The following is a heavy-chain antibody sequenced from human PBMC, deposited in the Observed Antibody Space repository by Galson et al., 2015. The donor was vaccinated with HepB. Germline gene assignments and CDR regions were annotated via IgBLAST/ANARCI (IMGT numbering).Heavy chain of an antibody. V-gene: IGHV3-48*04. CDR1: GFTFSRYS. CDR3: ARIGPRLSFYGMDV. CDR2: ISSSSSAM. Sequence: SLRLSCAASGFTFSRYSMNWVRQAPGKGLEWVSYISSSSSAMYFADSVKGRFTISRDNAKNSLYLQMNSLRAEDTAVYYCARIGPRLSFYGMDVWGQGTTVTVSS. D-gene: IGHD2-15*01. J-gene: IGHJ6*02.